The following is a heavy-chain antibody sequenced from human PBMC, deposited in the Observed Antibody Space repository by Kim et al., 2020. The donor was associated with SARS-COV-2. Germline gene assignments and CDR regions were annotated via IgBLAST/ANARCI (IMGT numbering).Heavy chain of an antibody. J-gene: IGHJ5*02. D-gene: IGHD6-13*01. CDR2: TYYRSKWYN. V-gene: IGHV6-1*01. CDR3: AGVGEAAAGTWWFDP. CDR1: GDSVSSNSAA. Sequence: SQTLSLTCAISGDSVSSNSAAWNWIRQSPSRGLEWLGRTYYRSKWYNDYAVSVKSRITINPDTSKNQFSLQLNSVTPEDTAVYYCAGVGEAAAGTWWFDPWGQGTLVTVSS.